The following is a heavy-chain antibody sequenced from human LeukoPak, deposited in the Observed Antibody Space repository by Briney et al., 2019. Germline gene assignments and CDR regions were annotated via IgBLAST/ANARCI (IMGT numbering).Heavy chain of an antibody. D-gene: IGHD7-27*01. CDR2: IKQDGSEK. V-gene: IGHV3-7*01. Sequence: GGSLRLSCAASGFTFSSYWMSWVRQAPGKGLEWVANIKQDGSEKYYVDSVKGRFTISRDNAKNSLYLQMNGLRAEDTAVYYCASALGDYYYYYMDVWGKGTTVTVSS. CDR1: GFTFSSYW. J-gene: IGHJ6*03. CDR3: ASALGDYYYYYMDV.